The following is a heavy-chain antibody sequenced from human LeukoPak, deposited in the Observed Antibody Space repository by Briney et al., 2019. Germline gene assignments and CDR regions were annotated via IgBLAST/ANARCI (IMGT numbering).Heavy chain of an antibody. J-gene: IGHJ6*02. CDR1: GFTFSDYY. Sequence: GGSLRLSCAASGFTFSDYYMSWIRQAPGKGLEWVSYISSSGSTIYYADSVKGRFTISRDNAKNSLYLQMNSLRAEDTAVYYCARDRDSGYDSTYYYYYGMDVWGQGTTVTVSS. CDR3: ARDRDSGYDSTYYYYYGMDV. CDR2: ISSSGSTI. V-gene: IGHV3-11*01. D-gene: IGHD5-12*01.